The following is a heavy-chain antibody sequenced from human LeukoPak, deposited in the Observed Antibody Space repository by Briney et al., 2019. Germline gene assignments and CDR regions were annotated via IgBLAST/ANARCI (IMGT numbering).Heavy chain of an antibody. J-gene: IGHJ5*02. CDR2: ISGGGHST. Sequence: PGGSLRLSCSASGFTFSSFGMRWVRQAPGKGPEWVSAISGGGHSTYYADSVKGRFTISRDNSKSTLYLQMNSLRAEDTAVYYCAKRRGYDFWSGYYNWFDPWGQGTLVTVSS. CDR3: AKRRGYDFWSGYYNWFDP. V-gene: IGHV3-23*01. D-gene: IGHD3-3*01. CDR1: GFTFSSFG.